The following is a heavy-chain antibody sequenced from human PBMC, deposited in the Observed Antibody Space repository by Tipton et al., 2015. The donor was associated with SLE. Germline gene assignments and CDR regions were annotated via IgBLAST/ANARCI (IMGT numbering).Heavy chain of an antibody. Sequence: SGAEVKKPGSSVKVSCKVSGGTFSNYAIYWVRQAPGQGLEWMGGIIPIFGTSNSAQRFQGRITITADESTSTAYMELSSLRSGDSAVYYCARMMRTGLYGMDVWGQGTTVTVSS. V-gene: IGHV1-69*01. CDR1: GGTFSNYA. CDR3: ARMMRTGLYGMDV. J-gene: IGHJ6*02. CDR2: IIPIFGTS. D-gene: IGHD3-10*01.